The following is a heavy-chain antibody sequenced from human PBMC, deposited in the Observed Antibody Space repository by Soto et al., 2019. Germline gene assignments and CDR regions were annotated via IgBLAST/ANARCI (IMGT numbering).Heavy chain of an antibody. CDR2: IYYSGST. D-gene: IGHD3-10*01. J-gene: IGHJ4*02. CDR3: ARRESGRPLDY. V-gene: IGHV4-31*03. CDR1: GGSISSSTYY. Sequence: QVQLQESGPGLVKPSQTLSLTCTVSGGSISSSTYYWSWVRQHPGKGLEWIGYIYYSGSTYYNPSLQSRLTISIDTSKNQVYLRLSSVTAADTAMYYWARRESGRPLDYWGQGILVTVSS.